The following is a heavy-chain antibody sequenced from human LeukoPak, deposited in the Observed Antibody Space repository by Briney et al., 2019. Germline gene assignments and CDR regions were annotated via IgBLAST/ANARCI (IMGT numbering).Heavy chain of an antibody. Sequence: GGSLRLTCAASGFTFSSYAMSWVRQAPGKGLEWVSAISGSGGSTYYADSVKGRFTISRDNSKNTLYLQMNSLRAEDTAVYYCAKGVAGSYFTRLGVNFDYWGQGTLVTVSS. J-gene: IGHJ4*02. CDR1: GFTFSSYA. CDR2: ISGSGGST. CDR3: AKGVAGSYFTRLGVNFDY. D-gene: IGHD1-26*01. V-gene: IGHV3-23*01.